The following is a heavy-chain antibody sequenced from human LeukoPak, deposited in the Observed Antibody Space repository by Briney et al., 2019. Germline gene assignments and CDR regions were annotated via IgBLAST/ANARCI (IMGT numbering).Heavy chain of an antibody. CDR1: GFSFRSFE. CDR2: ISSASGTI. V-gene: IGHV3-48*03. CDR3: ARSTELSDPYFYYGMDV. Sequence: GGSLRLSCTASGFSFRSFEMSWVRQAPGKGLECIAYISSASGTIYHADSVKGRFTISRDNANNSLYLQMNSLRAEDTAIYYCARSTELSDPYFYYGMDVWGQGTTVTVSS. J-gene: IGHJ6*02. D-gene: IGHD1-26*01.